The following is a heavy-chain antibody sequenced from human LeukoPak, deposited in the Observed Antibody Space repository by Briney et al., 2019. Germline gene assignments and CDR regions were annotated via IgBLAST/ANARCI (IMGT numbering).Heavy chain of an antibody. CDR1: GGSISSYY. Sequence: SATLSLTCTVSGGSISSYYWSWIRHPPGKGLEWIGYIYYSGSTNYNPSLKSRVTISVDTSKNQFSLKLSSVTAADTAVYYCARVDPDSSSTLEVFDYWGQGTLVTVSS. CDR3: ARVDPDSSSTLEVFDY. V-gene: IGHV4-59*01. J-gene: IGHJ4*02. CDR2: IYYSGST. D-gene: IGHD6-6*01.